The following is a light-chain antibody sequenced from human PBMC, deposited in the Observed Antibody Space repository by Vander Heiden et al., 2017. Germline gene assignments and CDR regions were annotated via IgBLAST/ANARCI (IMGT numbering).Light chain of an antibody. Sequence: TISCSGSSSNIGRNTVNWYQQLPGTAPKLLIYSNNQRPSGVPDRVSGSKSGTSASLAISGLQSEDEADYYCASWDDSLNGWVFGGGTELTVL. J-gene: IGLJ3*02. V-gene: IGLV1-44*01. CDR3: ASWDDSLNGWV. CDR1: SSNIGRNT. CDR2: SNN.